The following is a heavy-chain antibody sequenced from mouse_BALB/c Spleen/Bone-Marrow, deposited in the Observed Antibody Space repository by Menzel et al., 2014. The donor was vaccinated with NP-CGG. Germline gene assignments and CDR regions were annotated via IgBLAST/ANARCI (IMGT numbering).Heavy chain of an antibody. CDR2: IDPANGNT. V-gene: IGHV14-3*02. D-gene: IGHD4-1*01. J-gene: IGHJ4*01. Sequence: EVKLVESGAELVKPGASVKLSCTASGFNIKDTYMHWVKQRPEQGLEWIGRIDPANGNTKYDPKLQGKATITADTSSNTAYLQLSSLTSEDTAVYYCARWEYYAMDYWGRGTSVTVSS. CDR1: GFNIKDTY. CDR3: ARWEYYAMDY.